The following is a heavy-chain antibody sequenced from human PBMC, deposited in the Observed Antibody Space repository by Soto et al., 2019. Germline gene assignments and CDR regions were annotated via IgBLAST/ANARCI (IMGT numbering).Heavy chain of an antibody. D-gene: IGHD3-3*01. Sequence: VASVKVSCKASGYTFTGYYMHWVRQAPGQGLEWMGWISAHTGNTNYAQKFQGRVTMTTDTSTSTAYMELRSLRSDDTAVYYCARDTIFGVAQAIDPFDYWGQGTLVTVSS. CDR3: ARDTIFGVAQAIDPFDY. J-gene: IGHJ4*02. V-gene: IGHV1-18*04. CDR1: GYTFTGYY. CDR2: ISAHTGNT.